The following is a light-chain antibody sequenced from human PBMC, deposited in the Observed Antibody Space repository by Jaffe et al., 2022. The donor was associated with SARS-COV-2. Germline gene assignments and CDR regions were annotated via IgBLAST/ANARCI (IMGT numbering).Light chain of an antibody. CDR1: HSLSSN. V-gene: IGKV3-15*01. Sequence: EVVMTQSPATLSVSPGERVTLSCRASHSLSSNLAWYQQKPGQAPRLLIYSASTRATGIPARFSGSGSGTEFTLTINSLQSEDFAVYYCQQSSGTFGQGTKVEIK. CDR2: SAS. J-gene: IGKJ1*01. CDR3: QQSSGT.